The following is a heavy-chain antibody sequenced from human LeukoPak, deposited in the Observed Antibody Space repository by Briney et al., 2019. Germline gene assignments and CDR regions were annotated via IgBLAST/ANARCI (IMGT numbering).Heavy chain of an antibody. D-gene: IGHD6-13*01. CDR1: GFTVSSNF. V-gene: IGHV3-53*01. CDR2: LYSGGYT. CDR3: VRASSTTEAGLFDY. Sequence: GGSLRLSCAASGFTVSSNFMSWVRQAPGKGLEWVSVLYSGGYTVYADSVKGRFTTSRDNSENTLYLQMNSLRADDTAVYYCVRASSTTEAGLFDYWGQGTLLTVSS. J-gene: IGHJ4*02.